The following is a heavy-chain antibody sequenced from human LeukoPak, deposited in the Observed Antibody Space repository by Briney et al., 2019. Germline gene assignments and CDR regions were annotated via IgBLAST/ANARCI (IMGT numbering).Heavy chain of an antibody. CDR3: ASSQVGATAGNDY. CDR1: GGSFSGYY. J-gene: IGHJ4*02. V-gene: IGHV4-34*01. CDR2: INHSGST. Sequence: SETLSLTCAVYGGSFSGYYWGWIRQPPGKGLEWIGEINHSGSTNYNPSLKSRVTISVDTSKNQFSLKLSSVTAADTAVYYCASSQVGATAGNDYWGQGTLVTVSS. D-gene: IGHD1-26*01.